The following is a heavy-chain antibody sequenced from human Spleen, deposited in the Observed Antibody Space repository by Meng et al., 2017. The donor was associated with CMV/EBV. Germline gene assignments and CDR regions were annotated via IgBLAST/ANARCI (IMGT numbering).Heavy chain of an antibody. V-gene: IGHV3-30*04. CDR1: AFTFSCYA. CDR3: VGAMYYYYYGMDV. J-gene: IGHJ6*02. Sequence: ASAFTFSCYAMHWVRQAPGKGLEWVAVISYDGGKEFYADSVKGRFTISRDNSKNTLYLQMNSLRAEDTAVYYCVGAMYYYYYGMDVWGQGTTVTVSS. CDR2: ISYDGGKE. D-gene: IGHD2-2*01.